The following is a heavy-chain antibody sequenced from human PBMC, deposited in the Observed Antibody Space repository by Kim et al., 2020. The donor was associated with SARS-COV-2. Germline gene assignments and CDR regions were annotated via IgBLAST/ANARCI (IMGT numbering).Heavy chain of an antibody. J-gene: IGHJ6*02. CDR1: GGSISSYY. CDR2: IYYSGST. V-gene: IGHV4-59*01. Sequence: SETLSLTCTVSGGSISSYYWSWIRQPPGKGLEWIGYIYYSGSTNYNPSLKSRVTISVDTSKNQFSLKLSSVTAADTAVYYCARDIVVVPAAMGAPYYYYGMDVWGQGTTVTVSS. D-gene: IGHD2-2*01. CDR3: ARDIVVVPAAMGAPYYYYGMDV.